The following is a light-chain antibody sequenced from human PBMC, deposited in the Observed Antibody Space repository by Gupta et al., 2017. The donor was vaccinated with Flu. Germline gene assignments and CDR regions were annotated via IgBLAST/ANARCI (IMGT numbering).Light chain of an antibody. J-gene: IGKJ2*03. V-gene: IGKV2-28*01. CDR2: SGS. Sequence: DIVMTQSPLSLPVTPGEPASISCRSSQSLLHRLGHHSLHWYVKKPGQSPHLLIYSGSNRASGVPDRFSGSGSGTDFTLTISRVEAEDVGIYYCMHALEPPYSFGQGTKLEIK. CDR1: QSLLHRLGHHS. CDR3: MHALEPPYS.